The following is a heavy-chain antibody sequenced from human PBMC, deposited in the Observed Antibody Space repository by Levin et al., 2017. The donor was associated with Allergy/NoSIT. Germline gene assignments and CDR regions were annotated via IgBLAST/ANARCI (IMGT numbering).Heavy chain of an antibody. J-gene: IGHJ4*02. D-gene: IGHD3-3*01. CDR2: ISHSGST. CDR3: ARSPMFYDFWSGYYTSYYFDS. CDR1: GGSFTGYY. Sequence: SETLSLNCGVYGGSFTGYYWGWVRQSPGKGLEWIGEISHSGSTHYNPSLKSRVTISIDTSKKQFSLRLNSVTAADTAVYYCARSPMFYDFWSGYYTSYYFDSWGQGTLVTVSS. V-gene: IGHV4-34*01.